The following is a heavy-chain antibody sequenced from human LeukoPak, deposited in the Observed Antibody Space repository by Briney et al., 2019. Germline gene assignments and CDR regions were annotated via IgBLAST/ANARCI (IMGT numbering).Heavy chain of an antibody. CDR2: INPNSGGT. D-gene: IGHD3-10*01. V-gene: IGHV1-2*02. Sequence: ASVKVSCKASGYTFTGYYMHWVRQAPGQGLEWMGWINPNSGGTNYAQKFQGRVTMTRDTSISTAYMELSRLRSDDTAVYYCARDGYYGSGRRPYDYWGQGTLVTVFS. CDR1: GYTFTGYY. CDR3: ARDGYYGSGRRPYDY. J-gene: IGHJ4*02.